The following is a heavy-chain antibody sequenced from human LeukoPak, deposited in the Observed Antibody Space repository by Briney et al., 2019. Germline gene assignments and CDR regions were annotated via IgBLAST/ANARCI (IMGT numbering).Heavy chain of an antibody. V-gene: IGHV1-69*05. CDR3: AREQPDSPLFQH. CDR2: IIPIFGTA. J-gene: IGHJ1*01. D-gene: IGHD1-1*01. Sequence: SVKVSCKASGGTFSSYAISWLRQAPGQGLEWMGGIIPIFGTANYAQKFQGRVTITTDESTSTAYMELSSLRSEDTAVYYCAREQPDSPLFQHWGQGTLVTVSS. CDR1: GGTFSSYA.